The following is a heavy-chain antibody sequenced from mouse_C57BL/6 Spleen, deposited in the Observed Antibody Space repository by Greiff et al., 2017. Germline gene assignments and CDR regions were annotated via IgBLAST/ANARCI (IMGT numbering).Heavy chain of an antibody. D-gene: IGHD1-1*01. CDR2: ISDGGSYT. Sequence: EVQRVESGGGLVKPGGSLKLSCAASGFTFSSYAMSWVRQTPEKRLEWVATISDGGSYTYYPDNVKGRFTISRDNAKNNLYLQMSHLKSEDTAMYYCARVRYYGSSFFDYWGQGTTLTVSS. V-gene: IGHV5-4*01. CDR1: GFTFSSYA. J-gene: IGHJ2*01. CDR3: ARVRYYGSSFFDY.